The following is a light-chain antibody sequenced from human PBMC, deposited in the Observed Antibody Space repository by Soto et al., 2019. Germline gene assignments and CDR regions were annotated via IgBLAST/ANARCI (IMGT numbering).Light chain of an antibody. V-gene: IGKV3-20*01. CDR3: QQYGSLPRT. CDR2: GAS. Sequence: EIALTQSPGTMSLSPGERATLSCRASQSVSNNYLAWYQQKPGQAPRLLIYGASSRATGIPDRFSGSGSGTDFTLTISRLEPEDFAVYYCQQYGSLPRTFGQGTKVDIK. CDR1: QSVSNNY. J-gene: IGKJ1*01.